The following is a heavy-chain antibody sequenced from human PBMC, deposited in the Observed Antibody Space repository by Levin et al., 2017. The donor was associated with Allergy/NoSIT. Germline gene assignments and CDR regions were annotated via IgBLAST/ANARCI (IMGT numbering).Heavy chain of an antibody. Sequence: LSLTCAASGFTFSDYYMSWIRQAPGKGLQWVSYISSSGSHIDSADSVKGRFTISRDNARNSLFLQMNSLRAEDTAVYYCARDRVSSSYYDRHYYSYHGIDVWGQGTTVTVSS. V-gene: IGHV3-11*01. CDR3: ARDRVSSSYYDRHYYSYHGIDV. CDR1: GFTFSDYY. CDR2: ISSSGSHI. D-gene: IGHD6-13*01. J-gene: IGHJ6*02.